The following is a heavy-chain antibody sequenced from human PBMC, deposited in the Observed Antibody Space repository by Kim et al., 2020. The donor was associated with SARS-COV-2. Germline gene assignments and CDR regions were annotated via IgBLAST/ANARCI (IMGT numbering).Heavy chain of an antibody. CDR3: ARRQTYYYDSTRAFDI. V-gene: IGHV4-34*04. D-gene: IGHD3-22*01. Sequence: PTLQSRATISVDPSQNQFSLKLSSVTAADTAVYYCARRQTYYYDSTRAFDIWGQGTMVTVSS. J-gene: IGHJ3*02.